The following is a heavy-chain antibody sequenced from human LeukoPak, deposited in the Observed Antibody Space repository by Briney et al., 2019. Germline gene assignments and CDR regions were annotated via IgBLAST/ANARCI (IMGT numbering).Heavy chain of an antibody. CDR3: ARVGYCSSTSCHYFDY. CDR2: ISAYNGNT. V-gene: IGHV1-18*01. Sequence: ASVKVSCKASGYTFTNYGISWVRQAPGQGLEWMGWISAYNGNTNYAQKLQGRVTMTTDTSTSTAYMELRSLRSDDTAVYYCARVGYCSSTSCHYFDYWGQGTLVTISS. D-gene: IGHD2-2*01. CDR1: GYTFTNYG. J-gene: IGHJ4*02.